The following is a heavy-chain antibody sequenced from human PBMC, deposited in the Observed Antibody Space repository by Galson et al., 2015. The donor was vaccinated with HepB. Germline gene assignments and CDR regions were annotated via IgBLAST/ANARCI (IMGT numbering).Heavy chain of an antibody. CDR1: GGSISSSSYY. CDR2: IYYSGST. J-gene: IGHJ1*01. Sequence: ETLSLTCTVSGGSISSSSYYWGWIRQPPGKGLEWIGSIYYSGSTYYNPSLKSRVTISVDTSKNQFSLKLRSVTAADTAVYYCARHEYLWFGRLFSGSQHWGQGTLVTVSS. V-gene: IGHV4-39*01. CDR3: ARHEYLWFGRLFSGSQH. D-gene: IGHD3-10*01.